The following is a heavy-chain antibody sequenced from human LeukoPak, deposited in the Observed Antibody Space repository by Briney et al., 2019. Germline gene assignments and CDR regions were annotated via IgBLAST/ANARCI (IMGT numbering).Heavy chain of an antibody. CDR3: ASLLTGTRTYWYFDL. CDR2: IYYSGST. Sequence: SETLSLTCTVSGGSVSSGSYYWSWIRQPPGKGLEWIGSIYYSGSTYYNPSLKSRVTISVDTSKNQFSLKLSSVTAADTAVYYCASLLTGTRTYWYFDLWGRGTLVTVSS. V-gene: IGHV4-39*01. D-gene: IGHD1-7*01. J-gene: IGHJ2*01. CDR1: GGSVSSGSYY.